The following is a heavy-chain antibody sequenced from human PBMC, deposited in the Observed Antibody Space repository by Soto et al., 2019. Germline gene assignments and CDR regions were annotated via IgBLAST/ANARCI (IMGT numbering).Heavy chain of an antibody. CDR1: GFTFVSYS. CDR3: ARDVGKYYHDNSASFTWAFDI. Sequence: PGGSLRLSCTASGFTFVSYSMIWCGHSPGKGRQWVSSISSSSNYIYYADSLRGRLTISRDNAKNSLYLQMNSLRAEDTGVYYCARDVGKYYHDNSASFTWAFDIWGQGTMVTVSS. D-gene: IGHD3-22*01. CDR2: ISSSSNYI. V-gene: IGHV3-21*01. J-gene: IGHJ3*02.